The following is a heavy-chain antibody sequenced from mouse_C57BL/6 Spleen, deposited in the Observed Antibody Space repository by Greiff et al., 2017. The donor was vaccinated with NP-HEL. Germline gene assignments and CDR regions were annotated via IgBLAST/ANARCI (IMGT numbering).Heavy chain of an antibody. J-gene: IGHJ4*01. CDR1: GYTFTSYG. D-gene: IGHD2-4*01. CDR2: IYPRSGNT. CDR3: ARGAYDYDDAMDY. Sequence: QVQLQQSGAELARPGASVKLSCKASGYTFTSYGISWVKQRTGQGLEWIGEIYPRSGNTYYNEKFKGKATLTADKASSTAYMELRSLTSEDSAVYFCARGAYDYDDAMDYWGQGTSVTVSS. V-gene: IGHV1-81*01.